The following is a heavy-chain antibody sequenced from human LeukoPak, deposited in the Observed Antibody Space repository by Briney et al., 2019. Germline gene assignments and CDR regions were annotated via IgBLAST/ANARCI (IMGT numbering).Heavy chain of an antibody. V-gene: IGHV1-69*02. J-gene: IGHJ5*02. Sequence: ASVKVSCKASGGTFSSYTISWVRQAPGQGLEWMGRIIPILGIANYAQKFQGRVTITADKSTSTAYMELSSLRSEDTAVYYCARGLYYDFWSGYYIWFDPWGQGTLVTVSS. CDR1: GGTFSSYT. D-gene: IGHD3-3*01. CDR2: IIPILGIA. CDR3: ARGLYYDFWSGYYIWFDP.